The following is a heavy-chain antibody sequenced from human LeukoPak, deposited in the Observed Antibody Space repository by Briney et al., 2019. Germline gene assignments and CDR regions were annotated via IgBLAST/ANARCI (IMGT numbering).Heavy chain of an antibody. CDR2: INHSGST. J-gene: IGHJ3*02. D-gene: IGHD2-2*01. CDR3: ARHDCSSTSCPPAPDAFDI. Sequence: PSETLSLTCAVYGGSFSGYYWSWIRQPPGKGLEWIGEINHSGSTNYNPSLKSRVTISVDTSKNQFSLKLSSVTAADTAVYYCARHDCSSTSCPPAPDAFDIWGQGTMVTVSS. V-gene: IGHV4-34*01. CDR1: GGSFSGYY.